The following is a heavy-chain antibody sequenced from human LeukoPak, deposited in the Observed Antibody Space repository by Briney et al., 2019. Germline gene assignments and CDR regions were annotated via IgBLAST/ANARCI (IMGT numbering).Heavy chain of an antibody. V-gene: IGHV3-7*01. CDR1: GFTFSTYW. CDR3: SAGPYFDH. Sequence: PGGSLRLSCAASGFTFSTYWMSWARQAPGKGLEWVANMNQAGSERQYVDSVKGRFTISRDNAKNSLFLQMNSLRAGDTAVYYCSAGPYFDHWGQGALATVSS. CDR2: MNQAGSER. J-gene: IGHJ4*02.